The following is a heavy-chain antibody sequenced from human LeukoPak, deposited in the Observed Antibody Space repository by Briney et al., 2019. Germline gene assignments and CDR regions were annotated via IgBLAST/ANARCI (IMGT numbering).Heavy chain of an antibody. D-gene: IGHD3-9*01. V-gene: IGHV4-59*01. CDR3: ARHDDILTGYYFHH. J-gene: IGHJ1*01. CDR1: GGSISRYY. Sequence: SETLSLTCTVSGGSISRYYWSWIRQPPGKGLEWIGYIYYSGSTNYNPSLKSRVTISVDTSKNQFSLRLSSVTAADTAMYYCARHDDILTGYYFHHWGQGTLVTVSS. CDR2: IYYSGST.